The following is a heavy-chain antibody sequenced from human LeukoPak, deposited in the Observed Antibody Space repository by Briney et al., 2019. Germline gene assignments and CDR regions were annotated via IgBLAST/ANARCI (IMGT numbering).Heavy chain of an antibody. Sequence: PGGSLRLSCAASGFTFSSYIMNWVRQAPGKGLEWVSSISSSSSYIYYADSVKGRFTISRDNAKNSLYLQMNSLRAEDTAVYYCARASLHYYGSGSSSYNWFDPWGQGTLVTVSS. CDR3: ARASLHYYGSGSSSYNWFDP. CDR2: ISSSSSYI. V-gene: IGHV3-21*01. CDR1: GFTFSSYI. D-gene: IGHD3-10*01. J-gene: IGHJ5*02.